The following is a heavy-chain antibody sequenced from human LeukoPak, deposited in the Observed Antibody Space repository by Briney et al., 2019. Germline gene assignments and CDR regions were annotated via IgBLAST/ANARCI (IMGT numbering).Heavy chain of an antibody. CDR2: IYYSGST. J-gene: IGHJ4*02. CDR3: ARAIASSGSRLFDY. CDR1: GGSISSGYYY. Sequence: SQTLSLTCTVSGGSISSGYYYWSWIRQPPGKGLEWIGYIYYSGSTYYNPSLKSRVTISLDTSKNQFSLRLTSVTAADTAVYYCARAIASSGSRLFDYWGQGTLVTVSS. V-gene: IGHV4-30-4*01. D-gene: IGHD3-10*01.